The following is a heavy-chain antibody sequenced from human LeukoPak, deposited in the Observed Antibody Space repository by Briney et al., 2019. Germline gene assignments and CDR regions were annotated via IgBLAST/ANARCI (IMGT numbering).Heavy chain of an antibody. CDR3: AAPGPDY. D-gene: IGHD1-1*01. CDR2: IRNKANSYTT. J-gene: IGHJ4*02. Sequence: GGSLRLSCAAPGFTFSDHHMDWVRQAPGKGLEWVGRIRNKANSYTTEYAASVKGRLTISRDDSKNSLYLQMNSLKTEDTAVYYCAAPGPDYWGQGTLVTVSS. CDR1: GFTFSDHH. V-gene: IGHV3-72*01.